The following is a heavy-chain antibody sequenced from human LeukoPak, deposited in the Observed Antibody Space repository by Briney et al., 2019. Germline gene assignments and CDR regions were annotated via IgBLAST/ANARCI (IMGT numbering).Heavy chain of an antibody. CDR2: ITKSSNYK. CDR3: ARDNWSAAPGAFAP. V-gene: IGHV3-21*01. Sequence: GGSLRPSCAASGFTFSSYSMNWVRQAPGKGLEWVSSITKSSNYKYYADSVKGRFTVSRDNAENSLYLQMDSLRAEDTAVYFCARDNWSAAPGAFAPWGQGILVTVSS. CDR1: GFTFSSYS. J-gene: IGHJ5*02. D-gene: IGHD1-20*01.